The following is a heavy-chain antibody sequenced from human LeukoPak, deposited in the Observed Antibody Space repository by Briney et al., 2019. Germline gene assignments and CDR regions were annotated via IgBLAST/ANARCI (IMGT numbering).Heavy chain of an antibody. Sequence: GRSLTLSCAASGFTFSSYGMHWVRQPPGKGLEWVAVIWYDGSNKYYADSVKGRFTISRDNSKNTLYLQMNSLRAEDTAVYYCARIYGSESSKSDNFDYWGQGTLVTVSS. CDR2: IWYDGSNK. CDR3: ARIYGSESSKSDNFDY. CDR1: GFTFSSYG. V-gene: IGHV3-33*08. D-gene: IGHD3-10*01. J-gene: IGHJ4*02.